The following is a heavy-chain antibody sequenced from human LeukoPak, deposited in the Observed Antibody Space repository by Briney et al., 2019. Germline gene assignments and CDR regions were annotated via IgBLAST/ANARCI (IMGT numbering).Heavy chain of an antibody. J-gene: IGHJ5*02. CDR2: IYSGGST. CDR1: GFTVSSNY. CDR3: ARGASDYGDNWFDP. Sequence: GGSLRLSCAASGFTVSSNYMSWVRQAPGKGLEWVSVIYSGGSTYYADSVKGRFTISRDNAKNSLYLQMNSLRAEDTALYYCARGASDYGDNWFDPWGQGTLVTVSS. D-gene: IGHD4-17*01. V-gene: IGHV3-53*01.